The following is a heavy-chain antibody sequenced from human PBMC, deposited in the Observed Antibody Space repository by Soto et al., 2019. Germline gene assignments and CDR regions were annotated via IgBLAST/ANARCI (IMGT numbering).Heavy chain of an antibody. J-gene: IGHJ5*02. CDR1: GFTFSSYA. CDR3: HRSIMGNYGDSNWFDP. V-gene: IGHV3-23*01. Sequence: EVQLLESGGGLVQPGGSLRLSCAASGFTFSSYAMSWVRQAPGKGLEWVSAISGSGGSTYYADSVKGRFTISRDNSKNTLYLQMNSLRAEDTAVYYCHRSIMGNYGDSNWFDPWGQGTLVTVSS. D-gene: IGHD4-17*01. CDR2: ISGSGGST.